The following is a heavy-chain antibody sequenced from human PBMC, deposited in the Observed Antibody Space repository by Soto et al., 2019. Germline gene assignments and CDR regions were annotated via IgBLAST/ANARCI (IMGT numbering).Heavy chain of an antibody. V-gene: IGHV4-31*03. D-gene: IGHD3-22*01. CDR2: IYFRGNT. J-gene: IGHJ3*02. Sequence: SETLSLTCIVSGDSIISIDYYWTWIRQHPGKGLEWIGNIYFRGNTYYSPSLESRLTISVDTSKNQFSLKLTSVTAADTAVYYCAREGGSYDSGGYLIRGAFDIWGQGTMVTVSS. CDR1: GDSIISIDYY. CDR3: AREGGSYDSGGYLIRGAFDI.